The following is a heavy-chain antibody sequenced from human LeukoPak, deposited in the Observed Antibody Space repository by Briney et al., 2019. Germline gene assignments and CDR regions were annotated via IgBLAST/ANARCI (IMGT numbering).Heavy chain of an antibody. CDR3: VRDIELST. CDR2: INFSGGNT. CDR1: GFTFSDSA. V-gene: IGHV3-23*01. D-gene: IGHD3-16*02. Sequence: GGSLRLSCAASGFTFSDSAMTWVRQAPGKGLEWVSLINFSGGNTYYAGSVKGRFTISRDNSKDTLYLQMNSLRAEDTAIYYCVRDIELSTWGLGTMVTVSS. J-gene: IGHJ3*01.